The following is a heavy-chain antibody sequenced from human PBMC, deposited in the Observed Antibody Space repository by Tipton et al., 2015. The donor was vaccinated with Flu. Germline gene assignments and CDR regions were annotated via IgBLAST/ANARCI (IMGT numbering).Heavy chain of an antibody. J-gene: IGHJ5*02. CDR3: ARVSYYYGSGSYNWFDP. CDR1: GYTFTSYY. Sequence: QSGAEVKKPGASVKVSCKASGYTFTSYYMHWVRQAPGQGLEWMGIINPSGGSTSYAQKFQGRVTMTRDTSTSTVYMELSSLRSEDTAVYYCARVSYYYGSGSYNWFDPWGQGTLITVSS. V-gene: IGHV1-46*01. CDR2: INPSGGST. D-gene: IGHD3-10*01.